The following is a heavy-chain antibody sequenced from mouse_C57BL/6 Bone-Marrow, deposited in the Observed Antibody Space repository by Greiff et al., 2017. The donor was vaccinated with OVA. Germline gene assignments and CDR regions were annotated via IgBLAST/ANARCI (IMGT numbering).Heavy chain of an antibody. V-gene: IGHV3-5*01. CDR2: IYYSGTI. D-gene: IGHD2-2*01. Sequence: VQLKESGPGLVKPSQTVFLTCTVTGISITTGNYRWSWIRQFPGNKLEWIGYIYYSGTITYNPSLTSRTTITRDTPKNQLFMEMNSLTAEDTATYYCARAGYDGVMDYWGQGTSVTVSS. J-gene: IGHJ4*01. CDR3: ARAGYDGVMDY. CDR1: GISITTGNYR.